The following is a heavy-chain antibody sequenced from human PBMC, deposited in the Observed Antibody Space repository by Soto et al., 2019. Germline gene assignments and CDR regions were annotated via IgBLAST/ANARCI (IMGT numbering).Heavy chain of an antibody. CDR1: GASISNAY. Sequence: QVQLQESGPGLVKPSETLSLTCTVSGASISNAYWSWIRQAAGQRLEWIGRIHSSGTFNYNPSLNSRVSISRDTSKNQISLKLSSVTAADTAVYYCARDNIVSKGYGMDVWGQGTTVTVSS. V-gene: IGHV4-4*07. J-gene: IGHJ6*02. D-gene: IGHD5-12*01. CDR3: ARDNIVSKGYGMDV. CDR2: IHSSGTF.